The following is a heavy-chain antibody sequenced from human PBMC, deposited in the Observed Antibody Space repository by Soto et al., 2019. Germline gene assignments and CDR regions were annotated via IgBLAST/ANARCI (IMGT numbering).Heavy chain of an antibody. V-gene: IGHV4-59*01. CDR3: ARFPRGYSYGHFDY. CDR2: IYYSGST. CDR1: GGSISSYY. D-gene: IGHD5-18*01. J-gene: IGHJ4*02. Sequence: PSETLSLTCTVSGGSISSYYWSWIRQPPGKGLEWIGYIYYSGSTNYNPSLKSRVTISVDTSKNQFSLKLSSVTAADTAVYYCARFPRGYSYGHFDYWGQGTLVTVPS.